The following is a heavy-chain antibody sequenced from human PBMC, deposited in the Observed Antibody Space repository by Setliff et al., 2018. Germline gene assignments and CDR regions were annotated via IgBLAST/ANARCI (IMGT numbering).Heavy chain of an antibody. J-gene: IGHJ4*02. D-gene: IGHD2-2*01. CDR1: GYTFTDYG. CDR3: ERLVLYCSTTSCQRTSGDDF. V-gene: IGHV1-18*01. Sequence: ASVKVSCKASGYTFTDYGISWVRQAPGQGLEWMGWISPYTGNTFYAPQFQGRVIMTTDTSAKTAYMDLRSLRSDDTAVYYCERLVLYCSTTSCQRTSGDDFWGLGTLVTVSS. CDR2: ISPYTGNT.